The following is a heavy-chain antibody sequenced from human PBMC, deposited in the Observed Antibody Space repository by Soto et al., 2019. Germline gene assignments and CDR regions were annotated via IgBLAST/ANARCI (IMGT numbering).Heavy chain of an antibody. D-gene: IGHD2-8*02. CDR3: VRIMGLVVHGVSYCGMDV. CDR1: GFTFRDHH. Sequence: EVQLVESGGGLVQPGGSLRLSCAASGFTFRDHHMDWVRQSPGKGLEWVGRGRDWANRYSTEYAASVRGRFTISRDDSKNSLYLQMNSLKIEDTAVYYCVRIMGLVVHGVSYCGMDVWGQGTTVTVSS. J-gene: IGHJ6*02. CDR2: GRDWANRYST. V-gene: IGHV3-72*01.